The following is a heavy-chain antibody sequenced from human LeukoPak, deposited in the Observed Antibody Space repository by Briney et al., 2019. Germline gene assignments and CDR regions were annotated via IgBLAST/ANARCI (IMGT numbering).Heavy chain of an antibody. CDR3: ARPYSSGWYGDFDY. D-gene: IGHD6-19*01. CDR2: ISYDASNK. CDR1: GFTFSSYG. V-gene: IGHV3-30*19. Sequence: GGSLRLSCAASGFTFSSYGMHWVRQAPGKGLDWVAVISYDASNKYYADSVKGRFTISRDNSRNTLYLQMNSLRAEDTAVYYCARPYSSGWYGDFDYWGQGTLVTVSS. J-gene: IGHJ4*02.